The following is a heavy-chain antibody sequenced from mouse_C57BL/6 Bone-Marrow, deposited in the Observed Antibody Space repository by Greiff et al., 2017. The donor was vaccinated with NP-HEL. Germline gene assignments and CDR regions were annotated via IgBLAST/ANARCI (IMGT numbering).Heavy chain of an antibody. CDR1: GFSLTSYG. Sequence: VKLMESGPGLVQPSQSLSITCTVSGFSLTSYGVHWVRQSPGKGLEWLGVIWSGGSTDYNAAFISRLSISKDNSKSQVFFKMNSLQADDTAIYYCARGDWVDYWGQGTTLTVSS. J-gene: IGHJ2*01. D-gene: IGHD4-1*01. V-gene: IGHV2-2*01. CDR3: ARGDWVDY. CDR2: IWSGGST.